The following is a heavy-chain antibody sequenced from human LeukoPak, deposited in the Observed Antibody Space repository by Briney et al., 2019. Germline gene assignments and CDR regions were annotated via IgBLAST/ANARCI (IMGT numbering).Heavy chain of an antibody. CDR3: ARDRGGTGDFDY. V-gene: IGHV1-3*01. D-gene: IGHD1-1*01. CDR2: INVGNGDT. CDR1: GYIFTSYV. J-gene: IGHJ4*02. Sequence: ASVKVSCKASGYIFTSYVIHWVRRAPGQRLEWTGWINVGNGDTKYSQKFQGRVTIARDTSASTAYMELSSLRSEDTAVYYCARDRGGTGDFDYWGQGTLVTVSS.